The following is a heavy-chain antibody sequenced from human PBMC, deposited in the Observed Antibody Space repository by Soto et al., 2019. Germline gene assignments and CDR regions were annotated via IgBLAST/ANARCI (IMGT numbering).Heavy chain of an antibody. J-gene: IGHJ4*02. Sequence: SETLSLTCAVYNGSFNNYYWSWIRQSPGKGLEWIGEINHSGDTNYNPSLRSRVAISLDTSKSHFSLHLSSVTAADTAVYFCARAVTMPRGVISYFDFWGQGTLVTSPQ. CDR3: ARAVTMPRGVISYFDF. CDR2: INHSGDT. D-gene: IGHD3-10*01. CDR1: NGSFNNYY. V-gene: IGHV4-34*01.